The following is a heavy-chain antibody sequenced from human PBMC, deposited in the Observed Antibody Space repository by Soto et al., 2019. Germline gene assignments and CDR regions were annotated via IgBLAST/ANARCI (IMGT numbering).Heavy chain of an antibody. CDR2: LLRSGSTT. CDR1: GFTFTNYA. Sequence: PGGSLRLSCAASGFTFTNYAMTWARQAPGKGLEWVSSLLRSGSTTYYADSVKGRFTISSDISANSLYLQMDSLRAEDTAVYYCARFSETFAFDYWGQGTLVTVSS. J-gene: IGHJ4*02. CDR3: ARFSETFAFDY. V-gene: IGHV3-23*01.